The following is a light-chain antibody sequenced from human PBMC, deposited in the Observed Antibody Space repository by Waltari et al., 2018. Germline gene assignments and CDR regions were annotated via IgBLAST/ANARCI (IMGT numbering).Light chain of an antibody. V-gene: IGKV1-5*03. CDR1: QTIGNY. Sequence: DIQMTQSPSTLSASVGDRVTITCRASQTIGNYLAWYQQKPGRAPKLLMYKASSLEGGVPSRFTGSGSGIEFTLTISSLQPDDFATYYCQQFESYPWTFGQGTKVEIK. CDR2: KAS. J-gene: IGKJ1*01. CDR3: QQFESYPWT.